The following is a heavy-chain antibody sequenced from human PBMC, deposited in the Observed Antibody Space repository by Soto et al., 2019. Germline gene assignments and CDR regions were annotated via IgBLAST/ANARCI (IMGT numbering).Heavy chain of an antibody. Sequence: QVQLQESGPGLVKPSGTLSLTCAVSGGSFTSNNWWTWVRQPPGQGLEWIGEIYRPGSTNYNPSLNSRVTISLDKSENQFSLKVTSLTAADTAVYYCASRDPGTSVDYWGQGTLVTVSS. CDR3: ASRDPGTSVDY. V-gene: IGHV4-4*02. J-gene: IGHJ4*02. D-gene: IGHD1-7*01. CDR1: GGSFTSNNW. CDR2: IYRPGST.